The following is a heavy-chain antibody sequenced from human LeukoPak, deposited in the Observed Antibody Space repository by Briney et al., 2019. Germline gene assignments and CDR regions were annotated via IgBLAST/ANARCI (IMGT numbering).Heavy chain of an antibody. CDR1: GFTFISYW. Sequence: PGGSLRLSCAASGFTFISYWMHWVRQAPGKGLVWVSRINTDGSSTSYADSVKGRFTISRDNAKNKLYLQMNSLRAEDTAVYYCASLYCSGGSCYEALHWGQGTLVTVSS. CDR3: ASLYCSGGSCYEALH. V-gene: IGHV3-74*01. D-gene: IGHD2-15*01. CDR2: INTDGSST. J-gene: IGHJ4*02.